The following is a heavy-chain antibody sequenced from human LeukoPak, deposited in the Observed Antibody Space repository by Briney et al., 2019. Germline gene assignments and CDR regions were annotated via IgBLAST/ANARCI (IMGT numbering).Heavy chain of an antibody. CDR2: FSWSSGSI. CDR3: AKGVVTDIPFYFDY. CDR1: VFTFYDYA. D-gene: IGHD2-21*02. Sequence: PGGSLRLSCAASVFTFYDYAMHCVPHAPGKGGGGVSDFSWSSGSIGYTHSVRGRFTIYRDNAKNALYLQMNRLRGEDTALYYCAKGVVTDIPFYFDYWGQGTLVTVSS. V-gene: IGHV3-9*01. J-gene: IGHJ4*02.